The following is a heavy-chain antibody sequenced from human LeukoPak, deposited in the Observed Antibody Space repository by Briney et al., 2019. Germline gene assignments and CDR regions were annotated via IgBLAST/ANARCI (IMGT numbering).Heavy chain of an antibody. V-gene: IGHV3-9*01. CDR3: AKSRILAFYFDY. CDR2: ISWSSGSI. D-gene: IGHD2-15*01. CDR1: GFTFDDYA. Sequence: GGSLRLSCAASGFTFDDYAMHWVRQAPGKGLEWVSGISWSSGSIGYADSVKGRFTISRDNAKNSLYLQMNSLRAEDTALYYCAKSRILAFYFDYWGQGTLVTVS. J-gene: IGHJ4*02.